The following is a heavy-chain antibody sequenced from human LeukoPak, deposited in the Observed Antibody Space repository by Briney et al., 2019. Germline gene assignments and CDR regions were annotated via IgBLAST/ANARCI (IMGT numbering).Heavy chain of an antibody. CDR2: ISAYNGNT. CDR1: GYTFTSYG. V-gene: IGHV1-18*01. Sequence: ASVKVSCKASGYTFTSYGISWVRQAPGQGLEWMGWISAYNGNTNYAQKLQGRVTMTTDTSTSTAYMELRSLRSDDTAVYYCARPNYDILTGYYSGIPYSDYWGQGTLVTVSS. D-gene: IGHD3-9*01. CDR3: ARPNYDILTGYYSGIPYSDY. J-gene: IGHJ4*02.